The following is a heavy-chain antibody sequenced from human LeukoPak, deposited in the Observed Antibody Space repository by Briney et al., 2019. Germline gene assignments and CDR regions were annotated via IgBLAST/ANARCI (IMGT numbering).Heavy chain of an antibody. V-gene: IGHV3-23*01. D-gene: IGHD5-24*01. CDR3: AKEDDYNYIDY. J-gene: IGHJ4*02. CDR2: ISTSGATT. CDR1: GFTFSSYA. Sequence: GGSLRLSCAASGFTFSSYAMSWVRQAPGKGLEWVSTISTSGATTYYADSVKGRFTISRDNSKNTLYLQINSLRAEDTAAYYCAKEDDYNYIDYWGQGTLVTVSS.